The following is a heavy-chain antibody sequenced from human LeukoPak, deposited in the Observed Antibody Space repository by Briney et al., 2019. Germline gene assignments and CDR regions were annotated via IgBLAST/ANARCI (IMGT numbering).Heavy chain of an antibody. D-gene: IGHD3-10*01. V-gene: IGHV1-69*13. CDR3: AREGPYYYGSGSYDVAIDY. CDR1: GGTFGSYA. Sequence: SVKVSCKASGGTFGSYAISWVRQAPGQGLEWMGGIIPIFGTANYAQKFQGRVTITADESTSTAYMELSSLRSEDTAVYYCAREGPYYYGSGSYDVAIDYWGQGTLVTVSS. CDR2: IIPIFGTA. J-gene: IGHJ4*02.